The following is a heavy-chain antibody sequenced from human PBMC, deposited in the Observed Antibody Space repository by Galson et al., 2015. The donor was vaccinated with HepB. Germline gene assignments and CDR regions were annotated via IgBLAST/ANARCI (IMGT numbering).Heavy chain of an antibody. Sequence: SVKVSCKASGYTFTSYGISWVRQAPGQGLEWMGWISAYNGNTNYAQKLQGRVTMTTDTSTSTAYMELRSLRSDDTAVYYCARDLRWFGRNTFDYWGQGTLVTVSS. CDR1: GYTFTSYG. CDR3: ARDLRWFGRNTFDY. J-gene: IGHJ4*02. V-gene: IGHV1-18*04. CDR2: ISAYNGNT. D-gene: IGHD3-10*01.